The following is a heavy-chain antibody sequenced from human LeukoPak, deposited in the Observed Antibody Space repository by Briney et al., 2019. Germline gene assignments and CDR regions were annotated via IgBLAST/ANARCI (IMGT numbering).Heavy chain of an antibody. D-gene: IGHD6-13*01. J-gene: IGHJ4*02. Sequence: SETLSLTCAVYGGSFSGYYWSWIRQPPGKGLEWIGEINHSGSTNYNPSLKSRVTISVDTSKNQFSLKLSSVTAAGTAVYYCARRRAYSSPFDYWGQGTLVTVSS. CDR1: GGSFSGYY. CDR2: INHSGST. CDR3: ARRRAYSSPFDY. V-gene: IGHV4-34*01.